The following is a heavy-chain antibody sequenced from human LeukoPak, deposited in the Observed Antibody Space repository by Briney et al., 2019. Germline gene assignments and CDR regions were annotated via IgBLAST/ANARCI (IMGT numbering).Heavy chain of an antibody. CDR2: VDPEDGET. J-gene: IGHJ4*02. V-gene: IGHV1-69-2*01. CDR1: GYIFTDYY. CDR3: ATDTPRRLTGKQDY. Sequence: GASVKVSCKASGYIFTDYYMHWVQQAPGKGLEWMGRVDPEDGETIYAEKFQGRVTITADTSTDTAYMELSSLRSEDTAVYYCATDTPRRLTGKQDYWGQGTLVTVSS. D-gene: IGHD7-27*01.